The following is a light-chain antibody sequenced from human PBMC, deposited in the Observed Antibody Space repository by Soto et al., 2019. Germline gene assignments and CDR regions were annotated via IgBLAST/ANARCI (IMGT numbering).Light chain of an antibody. V-gene: IGKV1-5*03. CDR3: QQYNSYPWT. Sequence: DVKMTQSPSTLSASVGDRVTITCRASQSISSWLAWYQQKPGKAPKLLIYKASSLESGVPSRFSGSGSGTEFTLTISSLQPEDFATYYCQQYNSYPWTFGQRTKV. J-gene: IGKJ1*01. CDR1: QSISSW. CDR2: KAS.